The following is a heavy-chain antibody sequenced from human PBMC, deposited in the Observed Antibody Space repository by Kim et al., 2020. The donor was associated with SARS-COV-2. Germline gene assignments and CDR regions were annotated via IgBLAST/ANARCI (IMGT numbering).Heavy chain of an antibody. J-gene: IGHJ6*01. CDR1: GFTFNDYW. Sequence: GSLRLSCVASGFTFNDYWMNWVRQSPGKGLAWVSRINGDGSVTDYADSVKGRFTISRDNAKNTVFLQMSSLRVEDTAMFYCARRDNRFPHGMDVWGQGT. V-gene: IGHV3-74*01. CDR3: ARRDNRFPHGMDV. CDR2: INGDGSVT. D-gene: IGHD1-20*01.